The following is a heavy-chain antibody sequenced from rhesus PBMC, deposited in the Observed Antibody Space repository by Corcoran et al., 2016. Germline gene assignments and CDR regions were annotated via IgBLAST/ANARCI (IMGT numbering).Heavy chain of an antibody. CDR2: ITYRGST. D-gene: IGHD5-30*01. J-gene: IGHJ4*01. V-gene: IGHV4-122*02. Sequence: QVQLQESGPGLVKPSETLSLTCAVSGGSISSGYYYWSWIRQPPGKGLEWIGYITYRGSTSHNPSLKSRVTIAKDTAKNQCSLKLSSVTAADTAVYYCAREDTAGTVIGYRGQGVLVTVSS. CDR1: GGSISSGYYY. CDR3: AREDTAGTVIGY.